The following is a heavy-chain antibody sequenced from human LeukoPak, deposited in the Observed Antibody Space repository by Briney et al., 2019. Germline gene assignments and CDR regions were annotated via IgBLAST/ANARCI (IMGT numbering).Heavy chain of an antibody. J-gene: IGHJ4*02. V-gene: IGHV3-21*01. D-gene: IGHD1-26*01. Sequence: GGSLRLSCAASGFTFSNYAMSWVRQAPGKGLEWVSSISSSSSYIYYADSVKGRFTISRDNAKNSLYLQMNSLRAEDTAVYYCARVVSGSTTDYWGQGTLVTVSS. CDR2: ISSSSSYI. CDR3: ARVVSGSTTDY. CDR1: GFTFSNYA.